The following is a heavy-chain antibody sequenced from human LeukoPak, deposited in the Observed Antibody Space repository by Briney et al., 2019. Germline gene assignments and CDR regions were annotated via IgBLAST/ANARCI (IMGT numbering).Heavy chain of an antibody. CDR2: INPNSGGT. J-gene: IGHJ4*02. V-gene: IGHV1-2*02. Sequence: ASVKVSCKASGYTFTNYYVHWVRQAPGQGLEWMGWINPNSGGTNYAQKFQGRVTMTRDTSISTAYMELSRLRSDDTAVYYCARGEYSSGWYYFDYWGQGTLVTVSS. CDR3: ARGEYSSGWYYFDY. CDR1: GYTFTNYY. D-gene: IGHD6-19*01.